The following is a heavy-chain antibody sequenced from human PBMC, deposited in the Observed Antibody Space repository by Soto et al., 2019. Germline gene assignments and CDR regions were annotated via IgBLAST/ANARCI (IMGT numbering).Heavy chain of an antibody. Sequence: PSETLSLTCTVSGGSISSRDSYWGWIRQPPGRGLEWIGSFHYSGSTYYNPSLKSRVTISVDTSKNQLSLRVTSVTAAVTAVYYCARGFGRSHFDYWGQGTLVTVSS. CDR1: GGSISSRDSY. CDR3: ARGFGRSHFDY. V-gene: IGHV4-39*01. J-gene: IGHJ4*02. CDR2: FHYSGST. D-gene: IGHD3-16*01.